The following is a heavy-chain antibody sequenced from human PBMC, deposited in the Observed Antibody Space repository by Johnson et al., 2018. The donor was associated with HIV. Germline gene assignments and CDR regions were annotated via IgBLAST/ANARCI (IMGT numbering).Heavy chain of an antibody. CDR2: LYSGGIT. V-gene: IGHV3-66*01. D-gene: IGHD5-18*01. CDR3: AKERTAMVTPFDA. Sequence: VQLVESGGGLVQPGGSLRLSCAASGFTVSSNYMSWVRQAPGKGLEWVSLLYSGGITYYADSVKGRFTISRDNSKNTLFLQMNSLRDEDTAVYYGAKERTAMVTPFDAWGQGTRVTVSS. J-gene: IGHJ3*01. CDR1: GFTVSSNY.